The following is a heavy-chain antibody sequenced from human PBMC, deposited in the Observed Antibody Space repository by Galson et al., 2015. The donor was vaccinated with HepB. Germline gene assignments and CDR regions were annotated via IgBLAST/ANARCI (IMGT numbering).Heavy chain of an antibody. D-gene: IGHD6-13*01. J-gene: IGHJ4*02. Sequence: SLRLSCAASGFTFSSYWMSWVRQAPGKGLEWVANIKQDGSEKYYVDSVKGRFTISRDNAKNSLYLQMNSLRAEDTAVYYCASAESSSWYGGEVDYFDYWGQGTLVTVSS. CDR2: IKQDGSEK. V-gene: IGHV3-7*03. CDR3: ASAESSSWYGGEVDYFDY. CDR1: GFTFSSYW.